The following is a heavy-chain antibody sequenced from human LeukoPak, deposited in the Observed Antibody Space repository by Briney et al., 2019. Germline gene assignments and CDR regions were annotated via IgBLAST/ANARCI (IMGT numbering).Heavy chain of an antibody. CDR2: ISAYNGNT. CDR1: GYTFTSYG. CDR3: ARAGYCSSTSCYAKSVQQGETDY. D-gene: IGHD2-2*01. Sequence: SVKVSCNASGYTFTSYGISWVRQAPGQGLEWMGWISAYNGNTNYAQKLQGRVTMTTDTSTSTAYMELRSLRSDDTAVYYCARAGYCSSTSCYAKSVQQGETDYWGQGTLVTVSS. J-gene: IGHJ4*02. V-gene: IGHV1-18*01.